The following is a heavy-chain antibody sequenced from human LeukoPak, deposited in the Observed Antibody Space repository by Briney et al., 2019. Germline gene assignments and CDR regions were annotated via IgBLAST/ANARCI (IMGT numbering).Heavy chain of an antibody. CDR3: AKARGAPPWELDFDY. Sequence: SGGSLRLSCAASGFTFSSYGMSWVRQAPGKGLEWVSAVSGSGGSTFNADSVKGRFTISRDNSKNTLYLQMNSLRAEDTAVYYCAKARGAPPWELDFDYWGQGTLVTVSS. CDR1: GFTFSSYG. V-gene: IGHV3-23*01. J-gene: IGHJ4*02. CDR2: VSGSGGST. D-gene: IGHD1-26*01.